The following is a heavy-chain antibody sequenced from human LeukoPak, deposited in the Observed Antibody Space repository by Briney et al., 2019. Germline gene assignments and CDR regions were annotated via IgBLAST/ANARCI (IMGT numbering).Heavy chain of an antibody. J-gene: IGHJ6*02. V-gene: IGHV3-7*03. Sequence: GGSLRLSCAASGFTCSSYWMSWVRQAPGEGLEWVANIKQDGSEKYYGGSVKGRFTISRDNAKNSLYLRMNSLRAEDTDVYYCASYSSSWYSRRAVGLDVWGQGTAVTASS. CDR3: ASYSSSWYSRRAVGLDV. D-gene: IGHD6-13*01. CDR1: GFTCSSYW. CDR2: IKQDGSEK.